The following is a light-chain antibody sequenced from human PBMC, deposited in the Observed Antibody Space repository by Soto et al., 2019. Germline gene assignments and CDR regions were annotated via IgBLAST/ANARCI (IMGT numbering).Light chain of an antibody. CDR2: AAY. V-gene: IGKV1-27*01. CDR1: QGISNY. CDR3: PNDKSAPFW. Sequence: DIQMTQSPSSLSASVGDRVTITCRASQGISNYLAWYQQKPGKVPNLLIYAAYTLQSGVTSRFTGSGSGTDFTLSISSLQPDGVTTYYCPNDKSAPFWFGGGTMVQTK. J-gene: IGKJ4*02.